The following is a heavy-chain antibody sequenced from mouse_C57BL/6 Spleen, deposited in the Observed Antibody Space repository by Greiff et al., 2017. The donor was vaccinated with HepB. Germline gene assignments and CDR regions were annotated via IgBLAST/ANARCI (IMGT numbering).Heavy chain of an antibody. Sequence: QVQLQQPGAELVMPGASVKLSCKASGYTFTSYWMHWVKQRPGQGLEWIGEIDPSDSYTNYNQKFKCKSTLTVDKSSSTAYMQLSSLTSEDSAVYYCAIYYGNYYFDYWGQGTTLTVSS. CDR2: IDPSDSYT. J-gene: IGHJ2*01. CDR3: AIYYGNYYFDY. V-gene: IGHV1-69*01. D-gene: IGHD2-1*01. CDR1: GYTFTSYW.